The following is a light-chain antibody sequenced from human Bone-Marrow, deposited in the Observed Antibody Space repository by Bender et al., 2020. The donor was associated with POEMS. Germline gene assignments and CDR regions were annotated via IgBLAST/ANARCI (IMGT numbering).Light chain of an antibody. CDR2: SSH. CDR3: AVWDDSLNCWV. V-gene: IGLV1-44*01. J-gene: IGLJ3*02. CDR1: SSNIGAHA. Sequence: QSVLTQPPSASGTPGQRVTISCSGGSSNIGAHAVNWYQHLPGPAPKLLIYSSHRRPSEVPDRFSGSRSGTSASLAISGLQSEDEADYYCAVWDDSLNCWVFGGGTKLTVL.